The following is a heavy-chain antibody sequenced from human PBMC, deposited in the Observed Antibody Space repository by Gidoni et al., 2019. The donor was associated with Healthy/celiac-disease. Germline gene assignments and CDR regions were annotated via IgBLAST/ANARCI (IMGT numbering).Heavy chain of an antibody. V-gene: IGHV3-30-3*01. J-gene: IGHJ6*02. Sequence: QVQLVESGGGVVQPGRSLRLSCAASGFTFSSYAMHWVRQAPGKGLEWVAVISYDGSNKYYADSVKGRFTISRDNSKNTLYLQMNSLRAEDTAVYYCARATSNYPSLYYYYGMDVWGQGTTVTVSS. CDR1: GFTFSSYA. CDR2: ISYDGSNK. CDR3: ARATSNYPSLYYYYGMDV. D-gene: IGHD4-4*01.